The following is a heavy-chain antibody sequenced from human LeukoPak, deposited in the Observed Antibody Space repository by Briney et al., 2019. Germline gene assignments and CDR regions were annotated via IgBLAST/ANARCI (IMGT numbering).Heavy chain of an antibody. CDR3: AKGSLVGATTPFDY. V-gene: IGHV3-33*06. D-gene: IGHD1-26*01. J-gene: IGHJ4*02. Sequence: PGRSLRLSCAASGFTFSSYGMHWVRQAPGKMLEWVAVIWYDGSNKYYADSVKGRFTISRDNSKNTLYLQMNSLRAEDTAVYYCAKGSLVGATTPFDYWGQGTLVTVSS. CDR2: IWYDGSNK. CDR1: GFTFSSYG.